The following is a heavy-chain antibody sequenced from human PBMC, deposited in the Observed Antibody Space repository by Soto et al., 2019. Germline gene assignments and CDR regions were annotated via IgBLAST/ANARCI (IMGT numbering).Heavy chain of an antibody. V-gene: IGHV3-48*03. Sequence: PGGSLRLSCAASGFTFSSYEMNWVRQAPGKGLEWLSYIGRGGSDIYYADSVKGRFTISRDNAKNSLYLQMNSLRAEDTAVYYCARLTRDKYYYGMDVWGQGTTGTVSS. J-gene: IGHJ6*02. D-gene: IGHD2-15*01. CDR1: GFTFSSYE. CDR2: IGRGGSDI. CDR3: ARLTRDKYYYGMDV.